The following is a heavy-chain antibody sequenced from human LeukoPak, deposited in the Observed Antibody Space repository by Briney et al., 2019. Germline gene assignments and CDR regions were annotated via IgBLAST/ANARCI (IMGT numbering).Heavy chain of an antibody. V-gene: IGHV3-23*01. Sequence: GGSLRLSCVAYGFSFSSCGMGWVRQAPGKGLEWVSGISGGGGTTQYADSVKGRFTISRDNSKNTQYLQMNSLRAEDTAVYYCATGGILTEQDCWGQGTLVTVSS. J-gene: IGHJ4*02. D-gene: IGHD3-9*01. CDR3: ATGGILTEQDC. CDR2: ISGGGGTT. CDR1: GFSFSSCG.